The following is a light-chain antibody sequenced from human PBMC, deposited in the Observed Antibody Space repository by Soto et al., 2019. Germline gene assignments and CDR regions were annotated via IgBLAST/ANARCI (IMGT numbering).Light chain of an antibody. CDR1: QSLVYSDGNTY. Sequence: DAVMTQSPLSLPVTLGQPASISCRSSQSLVYSDGNTYLTWFQQRPGQSPRRLIYQVSNRDSGVPDRFSGSGSGTDFTLKISRVEAEDVGVYYCMQGTHWPRTFGQGTKVDI. J-gene: IGKJ1*01. CDR3: MQGTHWPRT. CDR2: QVS. V-gene: IGKV2-30*01.